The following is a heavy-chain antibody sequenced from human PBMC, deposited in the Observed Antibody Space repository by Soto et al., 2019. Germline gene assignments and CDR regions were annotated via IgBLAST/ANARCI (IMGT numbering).Heavy chain of an antibody. D-gene: IGHD6-19*01. CDR3: AREKWGSGSRWLDP. Sequence: GEALKISCKGSGYSFTSYLIGWVRQMPGKGLEWMGIIYPGDSDTRYSPSFQGQVTISADKSISTAYLQWSSLTSEDTAVYYCAREKWGSGSRWLDPWGQGTLVTVSS. J-gene: IGHJ5*02. CDR1: GYSFTSYL. V-gene: IGHV5-51*01. CDR2: IYPGDSDT.